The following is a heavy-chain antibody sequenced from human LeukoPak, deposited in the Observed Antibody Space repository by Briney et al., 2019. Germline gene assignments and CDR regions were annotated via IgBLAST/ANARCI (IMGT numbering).Heavy chain of an antibody. CDR3: ARANSGYDYFDY. CDR1: GGTFCSYA. D-gene: IGHD5-12*01. Sequence: SVKVSCKASGGTFCSYAISWVRQAPGQGLEWMGRIIPILGIVNYAQKFQGRVTITADKSTSTAYMELSSLRSEDTAVYYCARANSGYDYFDYWGQGTLVTVSS. V-gene: IGHV1-69*04. J-gene: IGHJ4*02. CDR2: IIPILGIV.